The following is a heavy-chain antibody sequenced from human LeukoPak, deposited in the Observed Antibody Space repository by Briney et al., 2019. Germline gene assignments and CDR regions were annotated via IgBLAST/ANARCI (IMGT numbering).Heavy chain of an antibody. CDR2: ISSSGSTI. D-gene: IGHD3-10*01. J-gene: IGHJ5*02. CDR3: ARAITMVRGVTPNWFDP. Sequence: PGGSLRLSCAASGFTFSDYYMSWIRRAPGKGLEWVSYISSSGSTIYYADSVKGRFTISRDNAKNSLYLQMNSLRAEDTAVYYCARAITMVRGVTPNWFDPWGQGTLVTVSS. V-gene: IGHV3-11*01. CDR1: GFTFSDYY.